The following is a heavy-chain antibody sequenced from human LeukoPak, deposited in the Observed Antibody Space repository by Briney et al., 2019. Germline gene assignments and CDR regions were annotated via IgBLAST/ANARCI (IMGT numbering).Heavy chain of an antibody. D-gene: IGHD6-13*01. V-gene: IGHV3-23*01. CDR3: AKDSYSSSWYPHNWFDP. J-gene: IGHJ5*02. Sequence: GGSLRLSCAASGFTFSSYAMSWVRQAPGKGLEWVSAISGSGGSTYYADSVKGRFTISRDNSKNTLYLQMNSLRAEDAAVYYCAKDSYSSSWYPHNWFDPWGQGTLVTVSS. CDR2: ISGSGGST. CDR1: GFTFSSYA.